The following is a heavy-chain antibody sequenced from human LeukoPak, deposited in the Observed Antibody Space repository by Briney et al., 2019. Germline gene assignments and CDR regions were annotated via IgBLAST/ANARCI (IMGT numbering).Heavy chain of an antibody. CDR3: ARGISDYGDYFDY. V-gene: IGHV4-31*03. J-gene: IGHJ4*02. Sequence: SETLSLTYTVSGGSISSGGYYWSWIRQHPGKGLEWIGYIYYSGSTYYNPSLKSRVTISVDTSKNQFSLKLSSVTAADTAVYYCARGISDYGDYFDYWGQGTLVTVSS. D-gene: IGHD4-17*01. CDR1: GGSISSGGYY. CDR2: IYYSGST.